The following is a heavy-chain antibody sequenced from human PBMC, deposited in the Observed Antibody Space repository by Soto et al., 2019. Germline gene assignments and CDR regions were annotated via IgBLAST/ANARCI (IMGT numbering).Heavy chain of an antibody. CDR2: IKPNSGGT. CDR3: ARGRAARPPSPNYYYYGMDV. V-gene: IGHV1-2*02. J-gene: IGHJ6*02. Sequence: ASVKVSCKASGYTVTGYYMHWVRQAPGQGLEWMGWIKPNSGGTNYAQKFQGMVTMTKDTSISTAYMELSRLSSDDTAVYYCARGRAARPPSPNYYYYGMDVWGQGTTVTVSS. CDR1: GYTVTGYY. D-gene: IGHD6-6*01.